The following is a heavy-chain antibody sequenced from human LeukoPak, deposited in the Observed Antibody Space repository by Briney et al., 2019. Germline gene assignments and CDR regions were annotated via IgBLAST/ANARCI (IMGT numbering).Heavy chain of an antibody. CDR3: AMGIGSWACYFDY. CDR2: ISSSSSYI. V-gene: IGHV3-21*01. D-gene: IGHD3-10*01. J-gene: IGHJ4*02. Sequence: PGGSLRLSCAASGFTFSSYSMNWVRQAPGKGLEWVSSISSSSSYIYYADSVKGRFTISRDNAKNSLYLQMNSLRAEDTAVYYCAMGIGSWACYFDYWGQGTLVTVSS. CDR1: GFTFSSYS.